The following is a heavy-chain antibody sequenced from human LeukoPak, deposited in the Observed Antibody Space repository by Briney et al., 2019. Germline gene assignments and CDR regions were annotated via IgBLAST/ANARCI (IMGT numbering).Heavy chain of an antibody. CDR2: ISSSGSTI. D-gene: IGHD3-3*01. CDR3: AREKEGSGRYYYYYYGMDV. J-gene: IGHJ6*02. V-gene: IGHV3-11*01. CDR1: GFTFSDYY. Sequence: PGGSLRLSSAASGFTFSDYYMTWIRQAPGKGLEWVSYISSSGSTIYYADSVKGRFTISRDNAKNSLYLQMNSLRAEDTAVYYCAREKEGSGRYYYYYYGMDVWGQGTTVTVSS.